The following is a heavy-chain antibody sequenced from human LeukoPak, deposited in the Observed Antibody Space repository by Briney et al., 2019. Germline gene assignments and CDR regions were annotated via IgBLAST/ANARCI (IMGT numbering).Heavy chain of an antibody. CDR1: GFTFSSYS. Sequence: PGGSLRLSCAASGFTFSSYSMNWVRQAPGKGLEWVSSISSSSSYIYYADSVKGRFTISRDNAKNSLYLQMNSLRAEDTAVYYCAKSLTMIVVAPDYWGQGTLVTVSS. J-gene: IGHJ4*02. D-gene: IGHD3-22*01. CDR2: ISSSSSYI. CDR3: AKSLTMIVVAPDY. V-gene: IGHV3-21*01.